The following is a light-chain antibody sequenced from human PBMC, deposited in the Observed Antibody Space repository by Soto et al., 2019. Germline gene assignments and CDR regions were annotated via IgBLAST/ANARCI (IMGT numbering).Light chain of an antibody. CDR2: KAS. J-gene: IGKJ2*01. CDR3: QQYNSYPYT. CDR1: QSISSW. V-gene: IGKV1-5*03. Sequence: DIQMTQSPSILSASVGDRVTITCRASQSISSWLAWYQQKPGKAPNLLIHKASHLESGVPSRFSGSGSGTEFTLTISSLQPGDFATYYCQQYNSYPYTFGQGTKVDI.